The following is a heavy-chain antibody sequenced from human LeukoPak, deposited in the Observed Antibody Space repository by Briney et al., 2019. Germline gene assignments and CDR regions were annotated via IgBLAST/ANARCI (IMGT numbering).Heavy chain of an antibody. J-gene: IGHJ3*02. CDR3: AKADYGDYVGAFDI. CDR1: GFTFRHYG. V-gene: IGHV3-30*02. CDR2: IQSDGNNK. Sequence: GGSLRLSCAASGFTFRHYGMHWVRQAPGKGLEWVTFIQSDGNNKYYADSVKGRFTISRDNSKNTLYLQMNSLRAEDTAVYYCAKADYGDYVGAFDIWGQGTMVTVSS. D-gene: IGHD4-17*01.